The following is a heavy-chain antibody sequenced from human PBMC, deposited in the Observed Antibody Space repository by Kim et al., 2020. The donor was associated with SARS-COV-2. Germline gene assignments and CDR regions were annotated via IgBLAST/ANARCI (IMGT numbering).Heavy chain of an antibody. J-gene: IGHJ4*02. V-gene: IGHV4-59*01. D-gene: IGHD7-27*01. CDR2: IYYSGST. Sequence: SETLSLTCTVSGGSISSYYWSWIRQPPGKGLEWIGEIYYSGSTNYNPSLKSRVTISVDTSKNQFSLKLSSVTAADTAVYYCARDGGPQATGGDFDYWGQGTLVTVSS. CDR3: ARDGGPQATGGDFDY. CDR1: GGSISSYY.